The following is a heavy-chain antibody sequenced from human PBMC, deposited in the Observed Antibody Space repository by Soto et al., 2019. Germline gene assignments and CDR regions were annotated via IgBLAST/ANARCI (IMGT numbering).Heavy chain of an antibody. V-gene: IGHV3-43*01. Sequence: LRLSCAASGFIFDDFTMHWVRLVPGKGLQWVSYINWDGRIAMYADSVKGRFTISRDNTNNHLYLQMNSLRSDDTALYYCAKDEGAAVESPGDWGHGTLVTVSS. CDR2: INWDGRIA. D-gene: IGHD6-13*01. CDR3: AKDEGAAVESPGD. J-gene: IGHJ4*01. CDR1: GFIFDDFT.